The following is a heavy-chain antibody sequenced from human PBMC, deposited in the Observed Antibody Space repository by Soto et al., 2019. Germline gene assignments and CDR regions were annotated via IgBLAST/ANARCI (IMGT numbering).Heavy chain of an antibody. CDR2: INTYKGNT. J-gene: IGHJ4*02. CDR1: GYTFMNYG. CDR3: ARDMIVGGYPDH. V-gene: IGHV1-18*01. D-gene: IGHD3-22*01. Sequence: ASVKVSCKASGYTFMNYGISWVRQAPGQGLEWMGWINTYKGNTNYAQNLKGRVILTTDTSTNTAYMELNSLRSDDTAVYYCARDMIVGGYPDHGGQGTKVTVSS.